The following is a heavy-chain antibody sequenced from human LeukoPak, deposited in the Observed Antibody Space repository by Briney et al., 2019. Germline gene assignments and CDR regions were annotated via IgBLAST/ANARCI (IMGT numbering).Heavy chain of an antibody. CDR1: GYTFTSYY. J-gene: IGHJ4*02. CDR3: AREHRAEGGGLYCSSTSCSFDY. V-gene: IGHV1-46*01. D-gene: IGHD2-2*01. CDR2: INPRDGST. Sequence: VASVKVSCKACGYTFTSYYMHWVRQAPGQGLEWMGIINPRDGSTSYAQKFQGRVTMTRDTSTSTVYMELSSLRSEDTAVYYCAREHRAEGGGLYCSSTSCSFDYWGQGTLVTVSS.